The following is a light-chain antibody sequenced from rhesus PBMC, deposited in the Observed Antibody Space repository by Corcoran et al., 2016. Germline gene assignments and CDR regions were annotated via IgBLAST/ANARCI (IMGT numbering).Light chain of an antibody. Sequence: DIQMTQSPSSLSASVGDTVTITCRASQSISSWLDWYQQKPGKAPKLLISKASSLQSGVPSRFSGSGSGTAFTLTISSLQPEDFATYYCLQYSSSPFTFGPGTKLDIK. CDR1: QSISSW. CDR2: KAS. V-gene: IGKV1-22*01. CDR3: LQYSSSPFT. J-gene: IGKJ3*01.